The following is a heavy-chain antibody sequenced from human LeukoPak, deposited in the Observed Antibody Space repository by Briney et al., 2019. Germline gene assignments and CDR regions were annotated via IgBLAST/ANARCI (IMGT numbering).Heavy chain of an antibody. Sequence: SVKVSCTASGGTFSSYGISWVRQAPGQGLEWMGGIIPIFGTANYAQKFQGRVTITADESTSTAYMELSSLRSEDTAVYYCARDKSSNYYYYYGMDVWGQGTTVTVSS. CDR3: ARDKSSNYYYYYGMDV. CDR1: GGTFSSYG. V-gene: IGHV1-69*01. CDR2: IIPIFGTA. J-gene: IGHJ6*02.